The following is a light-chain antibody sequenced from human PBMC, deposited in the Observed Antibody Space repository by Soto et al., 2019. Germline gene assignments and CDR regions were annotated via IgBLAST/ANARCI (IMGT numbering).Light chain of an antibody. CDR3: QQRRSWPRA. Sequence: EIVLPQSPATLSLSPGERATLSCRASQSVGSYLAWFQQKPGQAPRLLIYDATNRATGIPARFNGSGSGTDFTLTISSLEPEDFAVYYCQQRRSWPRAFGQGTKVEFK. V-gene: IGKV3-11*01. J-gene: IGKJ1*01. CDR2: DAT. CDR1: QSVGSY.